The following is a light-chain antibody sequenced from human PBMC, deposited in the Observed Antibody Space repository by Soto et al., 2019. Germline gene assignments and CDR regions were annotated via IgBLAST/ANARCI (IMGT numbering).Light chain of an antibody. CDR2: DVS. Sequence: QSVLTQPASVSASPGQSITISCTGTSSDIGGYNYVSWYQHLPGKAPKLMIYDVSNRPSGVSDRFSGSKSGNTASLTISGLQAVFLVDYYCSSFTLLTTPAFGSAPMVT. J-gene: IGLJ1*01. V-gene: IGLV2-14*03. CDR1: SSDIGGYNY. CDR3: SSFTLLTTPA.